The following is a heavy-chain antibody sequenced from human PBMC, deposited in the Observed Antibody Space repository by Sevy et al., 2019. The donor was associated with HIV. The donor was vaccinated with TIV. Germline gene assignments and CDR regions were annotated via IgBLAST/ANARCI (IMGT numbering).Heavy chain of an antibody. J-gene: IGHJ4*02. D-gene: IGHD3-10*01. CDR2: ISGSGGST. Sequence: GGSLRLSCAASGFTFSSYAMSWVRQAPGKGLEWVSAISGSGGSTYYAHSVKGRFTISRDNSKNTLYLQMNSLRAEDTAVYYCAKALSGSGSYWVFDYWGQGTLVTVSS. CDR3: AKALSGSGSYWVFDY. V-gene: IGHV3-23*01. CDR1: GFTFSSYA.